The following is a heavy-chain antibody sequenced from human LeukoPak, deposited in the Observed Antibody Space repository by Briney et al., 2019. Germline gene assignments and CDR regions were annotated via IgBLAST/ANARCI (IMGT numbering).Heavy chain of an antibody. Sequence: SETLSLTCAVYGGSFSSYYWSWIRQPPGKGLEWIGYIYYSGSTNYNPSLKSRVTISVDTSKNQFSLKLSSVTAADTAVYYCARFDIAVAGTRYFGLWGRGTLVTVSS. CDR1: GGSFSSYY. CDR3: ARFDIAVAGTRYFGL. V-gene: IGHV4-59*01. CDR2: IYYSGST. D-gene: IGHD6-19*01. J-gene: IGHJ2*01.